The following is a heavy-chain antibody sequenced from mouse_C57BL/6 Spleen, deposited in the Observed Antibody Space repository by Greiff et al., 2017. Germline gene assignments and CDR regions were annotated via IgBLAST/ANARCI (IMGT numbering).Heavy chain of an antibody. D-gene: IGHD1-1*01. Sequence: QVQLKQPGAELVKPGASVKMSCKASGYTFTSYWITWVKQRPGQGLAWIGDIYPGSGSTNYNEKFKSKATLTVDTSSSTAYMQLSSLTSEDSAVYYCARTIYYGSSNYFDYWGQGTTLTVSS. CDR1: GYTFTSYW. V-gene: IGHV1-55*01. J-gene: IGHJ2*01. CDR3: ARTIYYGSSNYFDY. CDR2: IYPGSGST.